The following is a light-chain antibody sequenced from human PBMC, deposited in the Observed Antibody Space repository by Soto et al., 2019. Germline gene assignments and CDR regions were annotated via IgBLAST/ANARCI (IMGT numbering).Light chain of an antibody. CDR1: QSVSSSY. V-gene: IGKV3-20*01. CDR2: GAS. Sequence: EIVLTQSPGTLSLSPGERATLSCRASQSVSSSYLAWYQQKPGQAPRLVIYGASTRATGIPDRFSGSGSGTDFTLTISRLEPEDFAVYSCQQYDTSPQVTFGGGTKVEIK. CDR3: QQYDTSPQVT. J-gene: IGKJ4*01.